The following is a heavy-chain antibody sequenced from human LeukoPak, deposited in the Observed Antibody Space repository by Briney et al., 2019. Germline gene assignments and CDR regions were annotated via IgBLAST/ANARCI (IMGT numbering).Heavy chain of an antibody. Sequence: GGYLRPSCAASGFTFSSYEMNWVRQAPGKGLGWGSYISSSGRTIYYADSVKGRFTMSRDNAKNSVYLQMNSLRAEDTAVYYCASLTAAAPYYYYYMDVWGKGTTVTVSS. CDR2: ISSSGRTI. CDR3: ASLTAAAPYYYYYMDV. D-gene: IGHD6-13*01. J-gene: IGHJ6*03. V-gene: IGHV3-48*03. CDR1: GFTFSSYE.